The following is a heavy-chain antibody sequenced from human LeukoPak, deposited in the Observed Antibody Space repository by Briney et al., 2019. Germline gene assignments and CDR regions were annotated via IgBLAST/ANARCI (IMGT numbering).Heavy chain of an antibody. CDR3: ARSTTNLDH. V-gene: IGHV3-7*01. CDR2: IRQDGDEK. Sequence: GGSLRLSCAASGFTFSSYWMSWVRQAPGKGLEWVANIRQDGDEKYVDSVKGRFTISRDNANNSLYLQMNSQRVDDTAVYYCARSTTNLDHWGQGTLVTVSS. J-gene: IGHJ4*02. CDR1: GFTFSSYW. D-gene: IGHD1-1*01.